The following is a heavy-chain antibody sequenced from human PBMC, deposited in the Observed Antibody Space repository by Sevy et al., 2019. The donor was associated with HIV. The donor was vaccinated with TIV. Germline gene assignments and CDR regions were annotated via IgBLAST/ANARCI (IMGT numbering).Heavy chain of an antibody. Sequence: GGSLRLSCSTSGFNLGDYAMSWVRQSPGKGLEWVGFMRSKAFAGTTEYAASGKGRFTISKDDSKASAHLQMNSLRAVDTGVYYCIRSRQLGYTDMVPDYWGQGTLVTVSS. D-gene: IGHD5-18*01. V-gene: IGHV3-49*04. CDR1: GFNLGDYA. CDR2: MRSKAFAGTT. J-gene: IGHJ4*02. CDR3: IRSRQLGYTDMVPDY.